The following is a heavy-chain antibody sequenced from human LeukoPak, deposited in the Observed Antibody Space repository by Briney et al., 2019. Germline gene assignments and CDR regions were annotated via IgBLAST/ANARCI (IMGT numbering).Heavy chain of an antibody. CDR3: AKSRCGGDCYSGQNWYFDL. Sequence: ASVKVSCKASGYTFTSYYIHWVRRAPGQGLEWMGIIIPSGGDTSHAQKFQGRVTMTRDTSTSTVYMELSSLRSEDTAVYYCAKSRCGGDCYSGQNWYFDLWGRGTLVTVSS. CDR1: GYTFTSYY. CDR2: IIPSGGDT. J-gene: IGHJ2*01. D-gene: IGHD2-21*02. V-gene: IGHV1-46*01.